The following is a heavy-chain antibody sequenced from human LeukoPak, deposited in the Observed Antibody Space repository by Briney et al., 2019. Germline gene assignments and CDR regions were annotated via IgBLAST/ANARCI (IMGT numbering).Heavy chain of an antibody. Sequence: PGGSLRLSCAASGFTFSGSAMHWVRQASGKGLEWVGRIRSKANSYATAYAASVKGRFTISRDDSKNTAYLQMNSLKTEDTAVYYCVRSGYYLFDYWGQGTLVTVSS. CDR3: VRSGYYLFDY. V-gene: IGHV3-73*01. CDR2: IRSKANSYAT. J-gene: IGHJ4*02. D-gene: IGHD3-3*01. CDR1: GFTFSGSA.